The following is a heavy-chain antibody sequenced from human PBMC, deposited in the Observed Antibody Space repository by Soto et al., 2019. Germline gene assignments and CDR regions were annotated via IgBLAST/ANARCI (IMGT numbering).Heavy chain of an antibody. D-gene: IGHD1-1*01. CDR2: IDPNSGGT. CDR1: GYTFTGYY. J-gene: IGHJ4*02. V-gene: IGHV1-2*04. Sequence: ASVKVSCKASGYTFTGYYMHWVRQAPGQGLEWMGWIDPNSGGTNYAQKFQGWVTMTRDTSISTAYMELSRLRSDDTAIYYCASLQVPGNFDYWGQGTLVTVSS. CDR3: ASLQVPGNFDY.